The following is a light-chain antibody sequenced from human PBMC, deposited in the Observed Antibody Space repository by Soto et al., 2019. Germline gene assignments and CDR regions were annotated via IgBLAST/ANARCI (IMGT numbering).Light chain of an antibody. CDR3: ETWDSSTYVV. V-gene: IGLV4-60*03. CDR2: LEGSGSY. J-gene: IGLJ2*01. Sequence: QLVLTQSSSASASLGSSVKLTCTLSSAHSSYIIAWHQQQPGKAPRYLMKLEGSGSYNKGSGVPDRFSGSSSGADRYLTISNLQSEDEADYYCETWDSSTYVVFGGGTQLTVL. CDR1: SAHSSYI.